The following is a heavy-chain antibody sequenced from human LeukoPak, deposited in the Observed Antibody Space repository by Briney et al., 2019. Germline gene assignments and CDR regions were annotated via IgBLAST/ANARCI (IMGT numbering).Heavy chain of an antibody. CDR3: ARGTGYGMDV. CDR2: FDPEDGET. V-gene: IGHV1-24*01. J-gene: IGHJ6*02. Sequence: ASVKVSCKVSGYTLTELSMHWVRQAPGKGLEWMGGFDPEDGETIYAQKFQGRVTMTRDTSTSTVYMELSSLRSEDTAVYYCARGTGYGMDVWGQGTTVTVSS. CDR1: GYTLTELS.